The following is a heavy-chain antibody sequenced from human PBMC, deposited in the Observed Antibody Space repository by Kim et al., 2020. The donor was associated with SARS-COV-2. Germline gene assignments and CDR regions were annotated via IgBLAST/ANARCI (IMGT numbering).Heavy chain of an antibody. Sequence: QKCQGRVTMTRDTSTSKVYMELSSLRSEDTAVYYCARAPPDGDYVYFDYWGQGTLVTVSS. V-gene: IGHV1-46*01. J-gene: IGHJ4*02. D-gene: IGHD4-17*01. CDR3: ARAPPDGDYVYFDY.